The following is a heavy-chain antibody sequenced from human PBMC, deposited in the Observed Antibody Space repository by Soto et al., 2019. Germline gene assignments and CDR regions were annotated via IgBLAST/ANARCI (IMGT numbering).Heavy chain of an antibody. CDR2: IWYDGSNK. V-gene: IGHV3-33*01. Sequence: GGSLRLSCAASGFIFNEYGMHWVRQAPGKGLEWVAVIWYDGSNKYYADSVRGRFTFSRDNSRNTMSLQMNSLRVEDTAIYYCARWGCSGSNCNLNQRSFDLWGQGTLVTVST. D-gene: IGHD1-7*01. CDR3: ARWGCSGSNCNLNQRSFDL. CDR1: GFIFNEYG. J-gene: IGHJ4*02.